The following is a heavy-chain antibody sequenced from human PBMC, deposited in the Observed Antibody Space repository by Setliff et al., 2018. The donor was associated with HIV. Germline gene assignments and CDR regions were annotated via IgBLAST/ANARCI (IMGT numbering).Heavy chain of an antibody. Sequence: PSETLSLTCAVYGGSFSAYYWSWIRQTPGKGLEWIGEINHSGSTYYNPSLKSRVTISVDTSKSQFSLRLNSVTATDTALYYCARGRFHRLHRPYSGSGSLGIQYFDYWGQGTLVTVSS. D-gene: IGHD3-10*01. CDR2: INHSGST. J-gene: IGHJ4*02. V-gene: IGHV4-34*01. CDR1: GGSFSAYY. CDR3: ARGRFHRLHRPYSGSGSLGIQYFDY.